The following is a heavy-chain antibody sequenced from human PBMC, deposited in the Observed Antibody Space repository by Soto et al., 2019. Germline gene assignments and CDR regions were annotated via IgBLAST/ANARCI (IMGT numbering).Heavy chain of an antibody. V-gene: IGHV4-39*01. J-gene: IGHJ5*02. CDR3: ARHDDWFDP. CDR2: VYYSGAT. Sequence: KPSWTLSLSCNVSGDSMTSPPYYWCWIRQPPGKGLEWIGTVYYSGATYYNPSLRGRLTVSADTSKNYFSLRLTSVTAADTAVYCCARHDDWFDPWGQGILVTVSS. CDR1: GDSMTSPPYY.